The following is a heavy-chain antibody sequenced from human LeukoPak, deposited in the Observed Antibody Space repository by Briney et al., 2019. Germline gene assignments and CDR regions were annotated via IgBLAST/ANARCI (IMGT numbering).Heavy chain of an antibody. CDR3: ARDSYGSLFDY. Sequence: PGGSLRLSCAASGFTFNTYTMNWVRQAPGKGLEWVSSISSSSSYIYYADSVKGRFTISRDNAKNSLYLQMNSLRAEVTAVYYCARDSYGSLFDYWGQGTLVTVSS. D-gene: IGHD4-17*01. V-gene: IGHV3-21*01. J-gene: IGHJ4*02. CDR2: ISSSSSYI. CDR1: GFTFNTYT.